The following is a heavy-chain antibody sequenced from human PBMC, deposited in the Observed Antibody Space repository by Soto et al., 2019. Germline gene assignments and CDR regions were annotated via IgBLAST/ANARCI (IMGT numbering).Heavy chain of an antibody. CDR3: AKARFMAGYDCLDM. CDR1: GFTFDTYA. CDR2: VSDRCDWT. D-gene: IGHD5-12*01. V-gene: IGHV3-23*01. Sequence: PRGSLRLFCTVSGFTFDTYAMSWVRQAPGKGLEWVSGVSDRCDWTYYADSVRGRFTISCDSSENTLYLQMNSLRAEDTAVYHCAKARFMAGYDCLDMCVQVTLVTVS. J-gene: IGHJ3*02.